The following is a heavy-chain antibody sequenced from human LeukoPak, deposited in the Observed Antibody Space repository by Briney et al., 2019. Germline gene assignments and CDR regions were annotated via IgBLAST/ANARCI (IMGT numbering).Heavy chain of an antibody. J-gene: IGHJ4*02. V-gene: IGHV3-23*01. CDR1: GFTVSSNY. D-gene: IGHD2-2*01. Sequence: GGSLRLSCAASGFTVSSNYMSWVRQAPGKGLEWVSAISGSGGSTYYADSVKGRFTISRDNSKNTLYLQMNSLRAEDTAVYYCAKDWGIIRYCSSTSCHPFDYWGQGTLVTVSS. CDR3: AKDWGIIRYCSSTSCHPFDY. CDR2: ISGSGGST.